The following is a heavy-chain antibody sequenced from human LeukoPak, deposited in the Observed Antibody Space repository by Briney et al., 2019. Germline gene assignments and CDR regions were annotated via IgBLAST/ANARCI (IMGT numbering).Heavy chain of an antibody. CDR3: ARGRKRITMVRGATDFDW. J-gene: IGHJ4*02. D-gene: IGHD3-10*01. Sequence: PSETLSLTCAVYGGSFSGYYWSWIRQPPGKGLEWIGEINHSGSTNYNPSLKSRVTISVDTSKNQFSLKLSSVTAADTAVYYCARGRKRITMVRGATDFDWWGQGTLVTVSS. CDR1: GGSFSGYY. V-gene: IGHV4-34*01. CDR2: INHSGST.